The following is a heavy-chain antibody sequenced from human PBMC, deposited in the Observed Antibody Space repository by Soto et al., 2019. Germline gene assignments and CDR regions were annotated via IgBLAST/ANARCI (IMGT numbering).Heavy chain of an antibody. CDR1: GYTFTGYY. J-gene: IGHJ4*02. CDR3: ARVGDYGDYGPRELGY. Sequence: ASVKVSCKASGYTFTGYYMHWVRQAPGQGLEWMGWINPNSGGTNYAQKFQGWVTMTRDTSISTAYMELSRLRSDDTAVYYCARVGDYGDYGPRELGYWGQGTLVTVSS. CDR2: INPNSGGT. D-gene: IGHD4-17*01. V-gene: IGHV1-2*04.